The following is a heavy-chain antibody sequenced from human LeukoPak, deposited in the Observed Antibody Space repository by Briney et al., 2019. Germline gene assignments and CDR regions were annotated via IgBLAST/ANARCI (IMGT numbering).Heavy chain of an antibody. V-gene: IGHV1-24*01. CDR1: GYTLTELS. CDR3: ATCRGSSRCTKFDY. Sequence: ASVKVSCKVSGYTLTELSMHWVRQAPGKGLEWMGGFDPEDGKTIYAQKFQGRVTMTEDTSTDTAYMELSSLRSEDTAVYYCATCRGSSRCTKFDYWGQGTLVTVSS. D-gene: IGHD6-6*01. CDR2: FDPEDGKT. J-gene: IGHJ4*02.